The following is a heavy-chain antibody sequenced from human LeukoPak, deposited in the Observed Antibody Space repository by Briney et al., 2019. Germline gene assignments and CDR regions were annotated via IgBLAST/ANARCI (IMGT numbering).Heavy chain of an antibody. CDR3: ARDGYSGYGDAFDI. J-gene: IGHJ3*02. CDR1: GFTFSSYS. V-gene: IGHV3-21*01. CDR2: ISSSSSYI. Sequence: GGSLRLSCAASGFTFSSYSMNWVRQAPEKGLEWVSSISSSSSYIYYADSVKGRFTISRDNAKNSLYLQMNSLRAEDTAVYYCARDGYSGYGDAFDIWGQGTMVTVSS. D-gene: IGHD5-12*01.